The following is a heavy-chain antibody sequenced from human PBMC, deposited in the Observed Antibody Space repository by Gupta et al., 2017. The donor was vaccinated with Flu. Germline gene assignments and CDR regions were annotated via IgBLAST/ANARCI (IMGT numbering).Heavy chain of an antibody. CDR3: ARDSWEKDDPKFWAWNWFDP. V-gene: IGHV3-30*04. Sequence: GLQWVAVISYEGNNNSYTDSVKGRFTISRDNSKNTVYLQMNSLRADDTAVYYCARDSWEKDDPKFWAWNWFDPWGQGTLVTVSS. CDR2: ISYEGNNN. D-gene: IGHD1-26*01. J-gene: IGHJ5*02.